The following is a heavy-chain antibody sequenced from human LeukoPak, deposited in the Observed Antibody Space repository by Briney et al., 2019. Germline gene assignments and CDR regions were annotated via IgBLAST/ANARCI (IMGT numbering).Heavy chain of an antibody. J-gene: IGHJ4*02. D-gene: IGHD3-10*01. CDR1: GFSFSAYW. Sequence: PGGSLRLSCAASGFSFSAYWMTWVRQAPGTGLEWVANINPAGSETYYVDPVKGRFSISRDNAKNSLYLQMNSLRAEDTAVYYCVLRGVARPFRGQGTLVTVSS. CDR2: INPAGSET. V-gene: IGHV3-7*01. CDR3: VLRGVARPF.